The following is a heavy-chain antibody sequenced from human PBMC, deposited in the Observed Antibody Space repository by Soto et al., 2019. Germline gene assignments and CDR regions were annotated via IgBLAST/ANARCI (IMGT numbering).Heavy chain of an antibody. Sequence: GGSLRLSCAASGFTVSSNYMNWVRQAPGKGLEWVSVIYNDGSTYYADSVKGRFTISRDNSKNTLYLQMNSLRAEDTAVYYCAKTQYDSSSSTVDVWGQGTTVTVSS. CDR1: GFTVSSNY. J-gene: IGHJ6*02. D-gene: IGHD6-6*01. V-gene: IGHV3-53*01. CDR3: AKTQYDSSSSTVDV. CDR2: IYNDGST.